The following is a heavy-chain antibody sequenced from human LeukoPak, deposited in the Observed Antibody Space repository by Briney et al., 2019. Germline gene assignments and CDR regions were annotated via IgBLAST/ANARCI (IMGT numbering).Heavy chain of an antibody. D-gene: IGHD3-10*01. J-gene: IGHJ4*02. Sequence: GGSLRLSCVASEFTVSSNYMSWVRQAPGKGLEWVSAISGSGGSTYYADCVKGRFTISRDNSKNTLYLQMNSLRAEDTAVYYCANMVRGKYYFDYWGQGTLVTVSS. CDR3: ANMVRGKYYFDY. CDR1: EFTVSSNY. CDR2: ISGSGGST. V-gene: IGHV3-23*01.